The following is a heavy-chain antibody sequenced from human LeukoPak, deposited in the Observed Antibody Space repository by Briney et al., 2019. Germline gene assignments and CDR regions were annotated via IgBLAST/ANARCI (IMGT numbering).Heavy chain of an antibody. CDR3: SRLYSSADICPPGGC. D-gene: IGHD6-19*01. CDR2: INLNRGDT. J-gene: IGHJ4*02. Sequence: GASVKVSSKASGYTFTDFYMHWVRQAPGQGLGWLGWINLNRGDTNNAQKFQGRVTFTRDTSINTAYMELNKITSGDTAGYFCSRLYSSADICPPGGCWGEGTVVTVS. CDR1: GYTFTDFY. V-gene: IGHV1-2*02.